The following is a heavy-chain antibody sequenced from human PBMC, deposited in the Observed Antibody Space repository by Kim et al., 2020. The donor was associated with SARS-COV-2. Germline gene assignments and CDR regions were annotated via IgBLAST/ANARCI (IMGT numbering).Heavy chain of an antibody. J-gene: IGHJ6*02. CDR1: GFTFSSYA. V-gene: IGHV3-23*01. CDR2: ISGSGGST. CDR3: AKELRPSGSGSNYYYGMDV. Sequence: GGSLRLSCAASGFTFSSYAMSWVRQAPGKGLEWVSAISGSGGSTYYADSVKGRFTISRDNSKNTLYLQMNSLRAEDTAVYYCAKELRPSGSGSNYYYGMDVWGQGTTVTVSS. D-gene: IGHD3-10*01.